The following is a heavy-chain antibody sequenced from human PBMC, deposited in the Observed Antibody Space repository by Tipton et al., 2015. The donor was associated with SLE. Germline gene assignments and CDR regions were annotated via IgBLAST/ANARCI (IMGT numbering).Heavy chain of an antibody. V-gene: IGHV4-59*11. Sequence: TLSLTCTVSGASISTHYWSWIRQPPGKGLEWIGYISYTGNTNFNPSLQSRVTISVDTSKNQISLRLTSVTAADTAVYYCASFLWYNSGSFEDWGQGMLVTVSS. D-gene: IGHD6-19*01. CDR2: ISYTGNT. J-gene: IGHJ4*02. CDR1: GASISTHY. CDR3: ASFLWYNSGSFED.